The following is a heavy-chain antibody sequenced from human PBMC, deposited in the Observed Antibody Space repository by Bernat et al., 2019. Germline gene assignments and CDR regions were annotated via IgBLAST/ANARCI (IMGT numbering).Heavy chain of an antibody. CDR3: ARELNGGLEY. J-gene: IGHJ4*02. Sequence: QVQLVESGGGVVQPGGSLRLSCAASGFTFITYGMHWVRQAPGKGLEWVAFIRFDGSNQYYADSVKGRFTVSRDNSKNTLFLQMNRVRPGDTAMYYCARELNGGLEYWGQGTLVSVSS. D-gene: IGHD1-26*01. V-gene: IGHV3-30*02. CDR2: IRFDGSNQ. CDR1: GFTFITYG.